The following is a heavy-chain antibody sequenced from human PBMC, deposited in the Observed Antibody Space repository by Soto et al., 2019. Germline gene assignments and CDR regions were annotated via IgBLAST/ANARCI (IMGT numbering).Heavy chain of an antibody. J-gene: IGHJ3*02. Sequence: SETLSLTCTVSGGSISSYYWSWIRQPPGKGLEWIGYIYYSGSTNYNPSLKSRVTISVDTSKNQFSLKLSSVTAADTAVYYCARQWGPDALDIWGQGTMVTVSS. CDR2: IYYSGST. CDR1: GGSISSYY. D-gene: IGHD3-16*01. CDR3: ARQWGPDALDI. V-gene: IGHV4-59*08.